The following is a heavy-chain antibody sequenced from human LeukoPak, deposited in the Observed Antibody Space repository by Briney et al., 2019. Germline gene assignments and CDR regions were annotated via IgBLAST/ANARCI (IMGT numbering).Heavy chain of an antibody. V-gene: IGHV1-69*13. CDR2: IIPIFGTA. J-gene: IGHJ3*02. Sequence: SVKVSCKASGYTFTGYYMHWVRQAPGQGLEWMGGIIPIFGTANYAQKFQGRVTITADESTSTAYMELSSLRSEDTAVYYCARKYSYAFDIWGQGTMVTVSS. D-gene: IGHD2-21*01. CDR3: ARKYSYAFDI. CDR1: GYTFTGYY.